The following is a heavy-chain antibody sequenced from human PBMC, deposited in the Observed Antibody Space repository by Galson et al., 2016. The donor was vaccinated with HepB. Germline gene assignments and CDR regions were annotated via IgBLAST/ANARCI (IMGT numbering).Heavy chain of an antibody. Sequence: SVKVSCKASAYTFSGYGINWVRQAPGQGLEWVGWISAYNDHTNYAQKFQGRVTMTTDIATSTAYMELRSLGSDDTAVYYCARVLLEQRIYWSDTWGQGTLVTVSS. J-gene: IGHJ5*02. D-gene: IGHD1/OR15-1a*01. CDR1: AYTFSGYG. V-gene: IGHV1-18*01. CDR3: ARVLLEQRIYWSDT. CDR2: ISAYNDHT.